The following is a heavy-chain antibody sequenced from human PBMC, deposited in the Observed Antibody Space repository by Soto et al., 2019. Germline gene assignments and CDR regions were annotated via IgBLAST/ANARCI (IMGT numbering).Heavy chain of an antibody. CDR2: IYYSGST. V-gene: IGHV4-59*11. CDR1: GASISSHY. J-gene: IGHJ6*02. Sequence: QAQLQESGPGLVKPSETLSLTCTVSGASISSHYWSWIRQPPGKGLEWIGYIYYSGSTNYNPSLKSRVTISVDTSKHQFSLKLSSVTAADTAVYYCARAPPLGEAAAVPEAFFGYYYYVMDVWGQGTTVTVSS. CDR3: ARAPPLGEAAAVPEAFFGYYYYVMDV. D-gene: IGHD6-25*01.